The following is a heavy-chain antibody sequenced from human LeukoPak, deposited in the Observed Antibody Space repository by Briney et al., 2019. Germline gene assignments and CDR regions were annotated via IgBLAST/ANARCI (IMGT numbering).Heavy chain of an antibody. Sequence: GSLRLSCAASGFTFSSYIMNWVRQAPGKGLEWVSYISSSSSTIYYADSVKGRFTISRDNAKNSLYLQMNSLRAEDTAVYYCARDTYYYGSGSYVYNWFDPWGQGTLVTVSS. D-gene: IGHD3-10*01. CDR2: ISSSSSTI. CDR3: ARDTYYYGSGSYVYNWFDP. J-gene: IGHJ5*02. CDR1: GFTFSSYI. V-gene: IGHV3-48*01.